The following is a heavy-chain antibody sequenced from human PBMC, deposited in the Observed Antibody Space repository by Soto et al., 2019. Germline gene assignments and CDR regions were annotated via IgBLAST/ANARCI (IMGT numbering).Heavy chain of an antibody. CDR3: ARGRVWFGELFPHFDY. CDR1: GGTFSSYA. V-gene: IGHV1-69*12. D-gene: IGHD3-10*01. Sequence: QVQLVQSGAEVKKPGSSVKVSCKASGGTFSSYAISWVRQAPGQGLEWMGGIIPIFGTSNYAQKFQGRVTITADESTSTAYMELSSVRSEDTAVYYCARGRVWFGELFPHFDYWGQGTLVTVSS. J-gene: IGHJ4*02. CDR2: IIPIFGTS.